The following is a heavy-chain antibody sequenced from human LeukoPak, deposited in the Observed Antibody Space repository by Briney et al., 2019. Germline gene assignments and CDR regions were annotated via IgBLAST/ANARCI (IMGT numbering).Heavy chain of an antibody. CDR3: ARLGGTYTDY. J-gene: IGHJ4*02. CDR2: VFDSGST. D-gene: IGHD1-26*01. CDR1: GGSISRTSYY. V-gene: IGHV4-39*01. Sequence: TSGTLSLTCTVSGGSISRTSYYWDWIRQPPGKGLEWIGNVFDSGSTHYNPSLKSRVTISVDTSKNQFSLRLSSVTAADTAVYFRARLGGTYTDYWGQGTLVTVSS.